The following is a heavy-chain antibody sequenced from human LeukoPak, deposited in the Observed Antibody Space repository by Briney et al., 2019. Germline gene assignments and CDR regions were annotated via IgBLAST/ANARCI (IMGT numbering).Heavy chain of an antibody. CDR2: ISGSGGST. J-gene: IGHJ4*02. Sequence: PGGLRLSCAASGFTFSSYAMSWVRQAPGKGLEWVSAISGSGGSTYYADSVKGRFTISRDNSKNTLYLQMNSLRAEDTAVYYCAKDRGSSGYYHGYFDYWGQGTLVTVSS. V-gene: IGHV3-23*01. CDR3: AKDRGSSGYYHGYFDY. D-gene: IGHD3-22*01. CDR1: GFTFSSYA.